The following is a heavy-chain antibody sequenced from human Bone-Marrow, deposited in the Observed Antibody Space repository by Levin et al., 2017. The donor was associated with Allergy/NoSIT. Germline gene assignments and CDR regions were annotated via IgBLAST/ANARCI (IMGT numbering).Heavy chain of an antibody. CDR3: AERRGAEGVTWDGGALDY. D-gene: IGHD1-26*01. J-gene: IGHJ4*02. V-gene: IGHV2-5*02. CDR1: GFSLTTTGVG. CDR2: IYWDNDK. Sequence: ESGPTLVKPAQTLTLTCTFSGFSLTTTGVGVAWIRQPPGKALEWLAVIYWDNDKRYSPSLRSRLTITKDTSKNEDQVVLTLTNMDPEESGTYYGAERRGAEGVTWDGGALDYWGQGAEVTVSS.